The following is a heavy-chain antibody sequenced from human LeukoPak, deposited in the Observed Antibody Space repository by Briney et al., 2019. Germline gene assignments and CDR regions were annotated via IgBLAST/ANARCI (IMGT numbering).Heavy chain of an antibody. CDR1: GFTFSSYA. CDR3: VSPKYSSAWFFDY. CDR2: ISGSGGST. J-gene: IGHJ4*02. D-gene: IGHD6-19*01. Sequence: GGSLRLSCAASGFTFSSYAMSWVRQAPGRGLEWVSAISGSGGSTYYADSVKGRFTISRVNSKNTLYLQMNSLRAEDTAVYYCVSPKYSSAWFFDYWGQGTLVTVSS. V-gene: IGHV3-23*01.